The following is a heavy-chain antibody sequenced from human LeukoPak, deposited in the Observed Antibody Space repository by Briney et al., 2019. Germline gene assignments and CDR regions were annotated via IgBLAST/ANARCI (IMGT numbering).Heavy chain of an antibody. CDR3: AREWNGMDV. CDR1: GYTFTSYG. V-gene: IGHV1-69*05. Sequence: GSSVKVSCKASGYTFTSYGISWGRQPPGQGLGWMGGIIPIFGTANYAQKFQGRVTITTDESTSTAYMELSSLRSEDTAVYYCAREWNGMDVWGEGTTVTDSS. CDR2: IIPIFGTA. J-gene: IGHJ6*04.